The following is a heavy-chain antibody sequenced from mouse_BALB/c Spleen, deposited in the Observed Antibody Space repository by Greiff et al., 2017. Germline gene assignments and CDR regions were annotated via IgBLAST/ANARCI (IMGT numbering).Heavy chain of an antibody. CDR2: ISSGSSTI. J-gene: IGHJ3*01. V-gene: IGHV5-17*02. CDR1: GFTFSSFG. CDR3: ARSSGFAY. Sequence: EVKLVESGGGLVQPGGSRKLSCAASGFTFSSFGMHWVRQAPEKGLEWVAYISSGSSTIYYADTVKGRFTISRDNPKNTLFLQMTSLRSEDTAMYYCARSSGFAYWGQGTLVTVSA.